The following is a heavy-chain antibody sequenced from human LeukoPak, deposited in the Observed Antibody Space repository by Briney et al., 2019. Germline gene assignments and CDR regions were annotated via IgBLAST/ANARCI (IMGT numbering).Heavy chain of an antibody. CDR1: GFTFSSYS. D-gene: IGHD6-13*01. V-gene: IGHV3-21*01. Sequence: GGSLRLSYAASGFTFSSYSMNWVRQAPGKGLEWVSSISSSSSYIYYADSVKGRFTISRDNAKNSLYLQMNSLRAEDTAVYYCARLKISSTAYYFDYWGQGTLVTVSS. CDR3: ARLKISSTAYYFDY. CDR2: ISSSSSYI. J-gene: IGHJ4*02.